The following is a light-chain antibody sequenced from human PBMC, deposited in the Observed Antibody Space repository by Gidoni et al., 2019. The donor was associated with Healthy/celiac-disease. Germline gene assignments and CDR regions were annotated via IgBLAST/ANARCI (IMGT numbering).Light chain of an antibody. V-gene: IGKV1-5*01. CDR3: QQYNSYSPRT. J-gene: IGKJ2*01. CDR2: DAS. Sequence: GDIVTITCRASQSISSGLVWYQQKPGKAPKVLIYDASSLESGGPSRFSGSGSGTEFTLTISSLQPDDFATYYCQQYNSYSPRTFGQGTKLEIK. CDR1: QSISSG.